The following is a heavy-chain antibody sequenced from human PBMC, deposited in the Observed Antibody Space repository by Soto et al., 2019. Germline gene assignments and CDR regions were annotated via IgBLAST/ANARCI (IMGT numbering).Heavy chain of an antibody. Sequence: QVQLVQSGAEVKKPGSSVKVSCKASGGTFSSYTISWVRQAPGQGLEWMGRIIPILGIANYAQKFQGRVTITADKSTSTADMELSSLRSEDTAVYYCARDPPLNIVEAPEEHEFDYWGQGTLVTVSS. CDR2: IIPILGIA. CDR1: GGTFSSYT. J-gene: IGHJ4*02. V-gene: IGHV1-69*08. CDR3: ARDPPLNIVEAPEEHEFDY. D-gene: IGHD1-26*01.